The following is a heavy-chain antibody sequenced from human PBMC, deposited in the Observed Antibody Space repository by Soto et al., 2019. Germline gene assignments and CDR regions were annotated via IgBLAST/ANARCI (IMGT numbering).Heavy chain of an antibody. CDR2: IIPIFGTA. D-gene: IGHD5-12*01. V-gene: IGHV1-69*12. J-gene: IGHJ2*01. Sequence: QVQLVQSGAEVKKPGSSVTVSCKASGGTFSSYTISWVRQAPGQGLEWMGGIIPIFGTANYAQKFQGRVTITADESTSTAEMELSSLRSEYTAVYYCPRGNHRWLQLWYFDLWGRGTLVTVSS. CDR1: GGTFSSYT. CDR3: PRGNHRWLQLWYFDL.